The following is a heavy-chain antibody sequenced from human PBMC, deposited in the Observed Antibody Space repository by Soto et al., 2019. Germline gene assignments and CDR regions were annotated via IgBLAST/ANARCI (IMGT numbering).Heavy chain of an antibody. Sequence: GGSLILSCAASGFTFSSYSINLVRQAQGKGLEWVSSISSSSSYIYYADSVTGRFTISRDNAKNSLYLQMNSLRAEDTAVYYCARGGLDIVVVVAAIYYYGMDVWGQGTTVTVSS. CDR1: GFTFSSYS. CDR2: ISSSSSYI. V-gene: IGHV3-21*01. J-gene: IGHJ6*02. D-gene: IGHD2-15*01. CDR3: ARGGLDIVVVVAAIYYYGMDV.